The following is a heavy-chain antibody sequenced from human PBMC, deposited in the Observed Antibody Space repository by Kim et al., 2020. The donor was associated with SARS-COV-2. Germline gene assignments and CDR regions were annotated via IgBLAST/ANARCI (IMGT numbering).Heavy chain of an antibody. D-gene: IGHD2-21*02. J-gene: IGHJ4*02. V-gene: IGHV4-39*07. Sequence: LKSRVTISVDTSKNQFSLKLSSVTAADTAVYYCARVGMYGGNSGLQVFDYWGQGTLVTVSS. CDR3: ARVGMYGGNSGLQVFDY.